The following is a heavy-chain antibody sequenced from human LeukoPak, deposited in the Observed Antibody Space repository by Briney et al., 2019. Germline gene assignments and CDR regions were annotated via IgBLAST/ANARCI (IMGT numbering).Heavy chain of an antibody. D-gene: IGHD6-13*01. CDR2: IYYSGST. Sequence: SETLSLTCTVSGGSISSSSYYWGWIRQPPGKGLEWIGSIYYSGSTYYNPSLKSRVTISVDTSKNQFSLKLSSVTAADTAVYYCARDGLYSSSWHRDWFDPWGQGTLVTVSS. CDR1: GGSISSSSYY. J-gene: IGHJ5*02. V-gene: IGHV4-39*07. CDR3: ARDGLYSSSWHRDWFDP.